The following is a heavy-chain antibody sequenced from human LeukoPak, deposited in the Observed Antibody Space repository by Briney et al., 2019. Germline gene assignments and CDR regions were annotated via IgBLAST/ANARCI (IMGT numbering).Heavy chain of an antibody. J-gene: IGHJ4*02. CDR3: AGNNYASGTFLVY. V-gene: IGHV3-66*02. CDR2: IYSGGST. Sequence: GGSLRLSCAASGFTVGSNYMTWVRQAPGKGFEWVSSIYSGGSTDYADSVKGRFTISRDSSKNTVYLQMNSLRGDDTAVYFCAGNNYASGTFLVYWGQGTLVTVSS. CDR1: GFTVGSNY. D-gene: IGHD3-10*01.